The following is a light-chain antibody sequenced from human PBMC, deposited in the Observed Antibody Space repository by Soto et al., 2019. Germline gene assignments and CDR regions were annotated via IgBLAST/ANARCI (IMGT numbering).Light chain of an antibody. CDR1: NSDFGNYNL. V-gene: IGLV2-23*01. CDR2: EDT. J-gene: IGLJ1*01. Sequence: QSVLTQSASVSGSPGQSITISCTGANSDFGNYNLVSWYQHHPDKAPKLIIYEDTKRPSGVSDRFSGSKSGNTVSLTISGLQAEDEADYYCFSYANTRTGTYVFGTGTKLTVL. CDR3: FSYANTRTGTYV.